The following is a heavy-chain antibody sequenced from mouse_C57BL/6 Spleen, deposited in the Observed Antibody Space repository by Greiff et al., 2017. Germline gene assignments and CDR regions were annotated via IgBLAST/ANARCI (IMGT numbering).Heavy chain of an antibody. CDR2: IDPSSGGT. Sequence: QVHVKQSGAELVKPGDSVTLSCKASGYTFTSYWMHWVQQRPGRGLEWIGRIDPSSGGTKYNETLKSKATMTVDTPSSTAYMQLSIHTSEDAAVDYCARYNAGYLWYFDVWGTGTTVTVSS. D-gene: IGHD2-3*01. CDR1: GYTFTSYW. CDR3: ARYNAGYLWYFDV. V-gene: IGHV1-72*01. J-gene: IGHJ1*03.